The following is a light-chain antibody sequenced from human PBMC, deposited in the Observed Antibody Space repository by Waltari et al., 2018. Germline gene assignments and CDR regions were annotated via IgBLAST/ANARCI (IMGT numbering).Light chain of an antibody. J-gene: IGLJ2*01. CDR3: ASWDGSLGGVI. CDR1: NYNIGNNF. Sequence: QSVLSQPPSASGTPGQRVTISCSGSNYNIGNNFVYWYHQLPGTAPKLLIYRNNQRPSGGPGRFSGFKSGTSASLAISGLRSEDEADYYCASWDGSLGGVIFGGGTKLTVL. V-gene: IGLV1-47*01. CDR2: RNN.